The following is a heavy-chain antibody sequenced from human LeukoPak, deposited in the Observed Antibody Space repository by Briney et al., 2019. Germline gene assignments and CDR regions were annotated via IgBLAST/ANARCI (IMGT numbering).Heavy chain of an antibody. CDR1: GGSFSGYY. CDR2: INHSGST. CDR3: ASTLLDYP. Sequence: PSETLSLTCAVYGGSFSGYYWSWIRQPPGKGLEWIGEINHSGSTNYNPSLKSRVTISVDTSKNQFSLKLSSVTAADTAVYYCASTLLDYPWRQGTLVTVSP. J-gene: IGHJ5*02. V-gene: IGHV4-34*01.